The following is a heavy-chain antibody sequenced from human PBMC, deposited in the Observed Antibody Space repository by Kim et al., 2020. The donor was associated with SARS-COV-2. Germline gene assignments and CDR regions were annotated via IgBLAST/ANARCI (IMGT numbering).Heavy chain of an antibody. J-gene: IGHJ4*02. CDR1: GFKFERFA. Sequence: GGSLRLSCEMSGFKFERFAVHWVRQPPGKGLEWVSGLSLDSDRIGYADSVEGRFTVSRDKAKDTLYLQMDSLRIEDTAFYYCTRDLVPGGADYWGQGTLVTVSS. CDR3: TRDLVPGGADY. V-gene: IGHV3-9*01. D-gene: IGHD6-6*01. CDR2: LSLDSDRI.